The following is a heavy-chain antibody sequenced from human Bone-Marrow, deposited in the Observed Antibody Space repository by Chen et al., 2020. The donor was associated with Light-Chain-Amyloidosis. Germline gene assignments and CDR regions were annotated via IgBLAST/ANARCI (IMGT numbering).Heavy chain of an antibody. V-gene: IGHV1-2*02. CDR2: VNPNNGGI. J-gene: IGHJ6*02. CDR1: GYTFTGYY. D-gene: IGHD6-19*01. Sequence: QVQLVQSGAELRKPGASVKASCKAPGYTFTGYYIHWVRQAPGQGLEWVGWVNPNNGGINYAQKFQDRVSMTRHTTVSTVYMELSRLTSDDTAVYFCARDMSPGIAVSGPYGMDVWGQGTTVTVSS. CDR3: ARDMSPGIAVSGPYGMDV.